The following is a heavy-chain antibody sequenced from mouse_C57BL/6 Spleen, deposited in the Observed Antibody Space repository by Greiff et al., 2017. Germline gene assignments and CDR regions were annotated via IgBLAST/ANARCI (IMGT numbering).Heavy chain of an antibody. V-gene: IGHV1-80*01. CDR2: IYPGDGDT. CDR1: GYAFSSYW. CDR3: ARCYYGSSYNFDY. J-gene: IGHJ4*01. D-gene: IGHD1-1*01. Sequence: QVQLQQSGAELVKPGASVKISCKASGYAFSSYWMNWVKQRPGKGLEWIGQIYPGDGDTNYNGKFKGKATLTADKSSSTAYMQLSSLTSEDSAVYFCARCYYGSSYNFDYWGQGTSVTVSS.